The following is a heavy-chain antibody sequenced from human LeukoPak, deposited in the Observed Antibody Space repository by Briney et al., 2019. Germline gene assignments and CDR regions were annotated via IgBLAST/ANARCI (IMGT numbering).Heavy chain of an antibody. CDR1: GFSLTIGYF. V-gene: IGHV4-38-2*02. CDR2: IFHSGST. CDR3: ARHGPSSGWYPRGRQNIDY. D-gene: IGHD6-19*01. Sequence: PSETLSHTCNVSGFSLTIGYFWGWIRQPPGKGLEWIGSIFHSGSTYFNPSLKSRVTISVDTSKNQFSLKLSSVTAADTAVYYCARHGPSSGWYPRGRQNIDYWGQGTLVTVSS. J-gene: IGHJ4*02.